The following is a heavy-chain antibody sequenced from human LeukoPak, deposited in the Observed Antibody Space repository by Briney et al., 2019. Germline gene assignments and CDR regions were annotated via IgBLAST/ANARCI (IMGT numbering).Heavy chain of an antibody. CDR2: IWYDGSNK. V-gene: IGHV3-33*01. J-gene: IGHJ4*02. D-gene: IGHD6-19*01. CDR1: GFTFSSYG. CDR3: ARDGIAVADY. Sequence: PGRSLRLSCATSGFTFSSYGMHWVRQAPGKGLEWVAVIWYDGSNKYYADSVKGRFTISRDNSKNTLYLQMNSLRAEDTAVYYCARDGIAVADYWGQGTLVTVSS.